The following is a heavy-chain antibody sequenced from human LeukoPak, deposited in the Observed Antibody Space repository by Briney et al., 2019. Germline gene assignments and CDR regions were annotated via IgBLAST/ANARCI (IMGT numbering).Heavy chain of an antibody. J-gene: IGHJ5*02. V-gene: IGHV1-18*01. D-gene: IGHD3-22*01. Sequence: ASVKVSFTASGYTFTSYSSNCVRQAREHGLEWLGWISAYNGNRNYAQKLQGRVTMTTDTSTSTAYMELRSLRSDDTAVYYCARRITMIAMGDWFDRWGQGTLVTVSS. CDR1: GYTFTSYS. CDR3: ARRITMIAMGDWFDR. CDR2: ISAYNGNR.